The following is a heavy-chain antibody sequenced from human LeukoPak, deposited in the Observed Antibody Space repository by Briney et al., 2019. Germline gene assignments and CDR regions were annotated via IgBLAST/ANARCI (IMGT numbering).Heavy chain of an antibody. Sequence: PSETLSLTCAVYGGSFIGYYWSWIRQPPGKGLEWIGEINHSGSTNYNPSLKSRVTISVDTSKNQFSLKLSSVTAADTAVYYCARGSDSSPINPYYYYYYMYVWGKGTTVTVSS. CDR1: GGSFIGYY. J-gene: IGHJ6*03. D-gene: IGHD6-13*01. CDR3: ARGSDSSPINPYYYYYYMYV. V-gene: IGHV4-34*01. CDR2: INHSGST.